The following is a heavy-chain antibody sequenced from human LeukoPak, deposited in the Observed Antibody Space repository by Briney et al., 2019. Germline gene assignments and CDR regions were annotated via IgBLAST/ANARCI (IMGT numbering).Heavy chain of an antibody. D-gene: IGHD5-12*01. Sequence: GGSLRLSCAASGFTFRDYYMSWIRQAPGKGLEWVSYISSSGSTIYYADSVKGRFTISRDNAKNSLYLQMNSLRAEDTAVYYCARDRYSGYDGDFDYWGQGTLVTVSS. CDR1: GFTFRDYY. CDR2: ISSSGSTI. V-gene: IGHV3-11*01. CDR3: ARDRYSGYDGDFDY. J-gene: IGHJ4*02.